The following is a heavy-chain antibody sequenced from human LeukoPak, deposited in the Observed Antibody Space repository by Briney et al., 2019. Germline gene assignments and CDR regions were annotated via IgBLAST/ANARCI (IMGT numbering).Heavy chain of an antibody. CDR1: GFTFSNYW. Sequence: GGSLRLSCAASGFTFSNYWVHWVRQAPGKGLVWVSRINPDGSTINYADSVKGRFTISRDNAKNTLYLQMNSLRAEDTAVYYCARENFYGMDVWGQGTTVTVSS. CDR3: ARENFYGMDV. V-gene: IGHV3-74*01. CDR2: INPDGSTI. J-gene: IGHJ6*02.